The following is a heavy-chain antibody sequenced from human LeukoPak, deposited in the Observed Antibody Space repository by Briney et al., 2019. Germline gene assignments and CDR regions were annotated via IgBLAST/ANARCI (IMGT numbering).Heavy chain of an antibody. V-gene: IGHV4-4*07. CDR1: GASIDTYY. CDR3: ANGGNSGSYFED. CDR2: MYTRGRT. D-gene: IGHD1-26*01. Sequence: SETLSLTCTVSGASIDTYYWSWVRQPAGKGLGWIGRMYTRGRTHYSPSLENRLTMSVDTSKNQFSLKLTSVTAADTAVYYCANGGNSGSYFEDWGQGTLVTVSS. J-gene: IGHJ4*02.